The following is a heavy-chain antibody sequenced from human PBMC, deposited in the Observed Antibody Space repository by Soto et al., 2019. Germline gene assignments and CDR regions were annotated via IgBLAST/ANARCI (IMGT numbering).Heavy chain of an antibody. Sequence: SVKVSCKASGGTFSIYAITWVRQAPGQGLEWMGGIIPIFGTADYAQKFQGRVTITADESTSTAYMELSSLRSEDTAVYYCARDILFDYWGQGTLVTVSS. D-gene: IGHD2-15*01. CDR1: GGTFSIYA. V-gene: IGHV1-69*13. CDR3: ARDILFDY. J-gene: IGHJ4*02. CDR2: IIPIFGTA.